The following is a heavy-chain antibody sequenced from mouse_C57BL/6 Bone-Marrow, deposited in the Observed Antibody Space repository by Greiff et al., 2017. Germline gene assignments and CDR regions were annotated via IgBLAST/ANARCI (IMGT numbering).Heavy chain of an antibody. J-gene: IGHJ3*01. CDR1: GYSITSGYD. Sequence: VQLKESGPGMVKPSQSLSLTCTVTGYSITSGYDWHWIRHFPGNKLEWMGYISYSGSTNYNPSLKSRISITHDTSKNHFFLKLNSVTTEDTATYYCASGAGTWGFAYWGQGTLVTVSA. CDR3: ASGAGTWGFAY. V-gene: IGHV3-1*01. D-gene: IGHD4-1*01. CDR2: ISYSGST.